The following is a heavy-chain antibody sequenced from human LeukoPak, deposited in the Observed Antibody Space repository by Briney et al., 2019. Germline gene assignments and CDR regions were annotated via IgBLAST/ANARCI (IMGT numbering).Heavy chain of an antibody. J-gene: IGHJ4*02. Sequence: ASVKVSCKASGYSFTSYYMHWVRQAPGQGLEWMGIINPSGGSTSYAQKFQGRVTMTRDTSTSTVYMELSSLRSEDTAVYYCARALVYYDSSGYYGYWGQGTLVTVSS. CDR2: INPSGGST. CDR3: ARALVYYDSSGYYGY. D-gene: IGHD3-22*01. V-gene: IGHV1-46*01. CDR1: GYSFTSYY.